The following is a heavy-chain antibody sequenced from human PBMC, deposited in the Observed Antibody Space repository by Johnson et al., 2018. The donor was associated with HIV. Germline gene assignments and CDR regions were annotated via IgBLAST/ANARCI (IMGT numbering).Heavy chain of an antibody. CDR3: VKEASRGTVTQAPDAFDI. J-gene: IGHJ3*02. D-gene: IGHD4-17*01. V-gene: IGHV3-66*03. CDR1: GFTVSSNY. CDR2: IYSGGST. Sequence: VQLVESGGGLIQPGGSLRLSCAASGFTVSSNYMSWVHQAPGKGLEWVSVIYSGGSTYYADSVKGRFTISRDNSKNTLYLQMNSLRVEDTAVYYCVKEASRGTVTQAPDAFDIWGQGTVVTVSS.